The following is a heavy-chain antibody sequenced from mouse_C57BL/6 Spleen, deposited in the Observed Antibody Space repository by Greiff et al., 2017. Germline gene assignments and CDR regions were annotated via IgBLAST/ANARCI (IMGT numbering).Heavy chain of an antibody. Sequence: EVQGVESGGGLVKPGGSLKLSCAASGFTFSSYAMSWVRQTPEKRLEWVATISDGGSYTYYPDNVKGRFTISRDNAKNHLYLQMSHLKSEDTAMYYCAREGDYDYSAWFAYWGQGTLVTVSA. CDR2: ISDGGSYT. V-gene: IGHV5-4*01. CDR3: AREGDYDYSAWFAY. CDR1: GFTFSSYA. J-gene: IGHJ3*01. D-gene: IGHD2-4*01.